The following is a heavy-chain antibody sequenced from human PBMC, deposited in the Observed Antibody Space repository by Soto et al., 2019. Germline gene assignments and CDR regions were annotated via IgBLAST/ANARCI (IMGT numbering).Heavy chain of an antibody. CDR3: ARSVFP. J-gene: IGHJ5*02. CDR2: IYYSGST. CDR1: GGSISRGGYY. Sequence: QVQLQESGPGLVKPSQTLSLTCTVSGGSISRGGYYWTWIRQHPGKGLEWIGYIYYSGSTYYNPALKSRLTISLDTSKNQSSLMLSAVTAADTAVYYCARSVFPWGQGTLVTVSS. V-gene: IGHV4-31*03.